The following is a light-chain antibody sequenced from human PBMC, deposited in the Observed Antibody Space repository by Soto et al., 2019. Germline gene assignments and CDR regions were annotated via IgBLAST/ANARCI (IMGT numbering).Light chain of an antibody. CDR2: EVT. V-gene: IGLV2-23*02. Sequence: QSALTQPASVSGSPGQSISISCTGTSSDVGSYDLVSWYQHHPGKAPKLMIYEVTKRPSGVSNRFSGSKSGNTASLTISGLQPEDEADYYCCSYAGTTTFLVLGGGTQLTVL. CDR3: CSYAGTTTFLV. J-gene: IGLJ3*02. CDR1: SSDVGSYDL.